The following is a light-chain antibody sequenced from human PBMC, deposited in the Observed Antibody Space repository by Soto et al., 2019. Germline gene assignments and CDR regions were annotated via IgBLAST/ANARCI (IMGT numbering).Light chain of an antibody. V-gene: IGKV1-5*01. Sequence: DIQMTQSPSTLSASVGDRVTITCRASQSLSTKLAWYQLKPGKAPKLLIYDASNLESGVPSRFSGSGSGTEFTHTITSLQPDDVASYYCQQYNSYWTYGQGTKVEIK. CDR1: QSLSTK. CDR2: DAS. J-gene: IGKJ1*01. CDR3: QQYNSYWT.